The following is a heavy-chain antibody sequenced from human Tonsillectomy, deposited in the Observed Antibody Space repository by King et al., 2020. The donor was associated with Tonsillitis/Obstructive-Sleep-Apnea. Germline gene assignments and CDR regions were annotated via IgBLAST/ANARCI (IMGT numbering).Heavy chain of an antibody. V-gene: IGHV3-33*01. D-gene: IGHD3-10*01. CDR1: GFTFSSYG. Sequence: VQLVESGGGVVQPGRSLRLSCAASGFTFSSYGMHWVRQAPGKGLEWVAIIWYDGSDKYYADSVKGRFTISRDNSKNTLYLQMNSLRAKDTAVYYCAFGSGSYCGSEDEGWNDAFDIWGQGTMVTVSS. CDR2: IWYDGSDK. J-gene: IGHJ3*02. CDR3: AFGSGSYCGSEDEGWNDAFDI.